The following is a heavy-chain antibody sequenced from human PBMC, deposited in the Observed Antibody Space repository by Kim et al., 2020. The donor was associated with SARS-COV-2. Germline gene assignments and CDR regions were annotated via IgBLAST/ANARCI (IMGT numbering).Heavy chain of an antibody. Sequence: ASVKVSCKASGYTFTSYAMHWVRQAPGQRLEWMGWINAGNGNTKYSQKFQGRVTITRDTSASTAHMELSSLRSEDTAVYYCARGPWSDAKSPKRFYYYYGMDVWGQGTTVTVSS. J-gene: IGHJ6*02. D-gene: IGHD2-8*02. CDR2: INAGNGNT. V-gene: IGHV1-3*01. CDR1: GYTFTSYA. CDR3: ARGPWSDAKSPKRFYYYYGMDV.